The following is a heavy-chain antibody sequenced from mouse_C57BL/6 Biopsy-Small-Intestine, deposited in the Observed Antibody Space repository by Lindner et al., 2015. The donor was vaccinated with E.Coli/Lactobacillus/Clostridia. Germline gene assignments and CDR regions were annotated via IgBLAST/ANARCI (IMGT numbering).Heavy chain of an antibody. CDR1: GYSFTGYF. D-gene: IGHD2-5*01. V-gene: IGHV1-20*01. CDR2: INPYNGGT. Sequence: VQLQESGPELVKPGASVKISCKASGYSFTGYFMNWVKQSHGKSLEWIGRINPYNGGTFYNQKFKGKATLTVDKSSSTAHMELRSLTSEDSAVYYCARHHYSNYGWFAYWGQGTLVTVSA. CDR3: ARHHYSNYGWFAY. J-gene: IGHJ3*01.